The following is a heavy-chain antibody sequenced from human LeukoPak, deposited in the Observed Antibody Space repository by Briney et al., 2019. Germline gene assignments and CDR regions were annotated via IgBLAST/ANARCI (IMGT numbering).Heavy chain of an antibody. D-gene: IGHD2-2*01. CDR3: ARDRSSTSCCAWFDP. Sequence: SETLSLTCAVSGYSISSGYYWGWIRQPPGKGLEWIGSIYHSGSTYYNPSLKSRVTISVDTSKNQFSLKLSSVTAADTAVYYCARDRSSTSCCAWFDPWGQGTLVTVSS. J-gene: IGHJ5*02. CDR2: IYHSGST. V-gene: IGHV4-38-2*02. CDR1: GYSISSGYY.